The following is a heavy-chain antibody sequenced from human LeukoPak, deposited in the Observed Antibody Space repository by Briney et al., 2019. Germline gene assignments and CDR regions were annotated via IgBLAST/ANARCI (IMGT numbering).Heavy chain of an antibody. CDR2: ISYDGSNK. J-gene: IGHJ4*02. CDR1: GFTFSDVW. CDR3: AKQSYARSLGE. V-gene: IGHV3-30*07. Sequence: PGGSLRLSCAASGFTFSDVWMSWVRQAPGKGLEWVAVISYDGSNKYYADSVKGRFTISRDNFKNALYLQMSSLRVEDTAIYYCAKQSYARSLGEGGPGTLVTVSS. D-gene: IGHD3-10*02.